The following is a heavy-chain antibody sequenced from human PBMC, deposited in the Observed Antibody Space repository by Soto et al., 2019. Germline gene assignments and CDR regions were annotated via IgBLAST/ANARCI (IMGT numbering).Heavy chain of an antibody. CDR1: GFIFTNYA. V-gene: IGHV3-30*03. CDR2: ISDDGTNR. Sequence: PGGSLRLSCAASGFIFTNYAMHWVRQAPGKGLEWVAVISDDGTNRYYADSVKGRFTISRDISKSILYLQMNSLRTEDTAVYFCQSQSGMDVWGPGITVTVSS. J-gene: IGHJ6*02. CDR3: QSQSGMDV.